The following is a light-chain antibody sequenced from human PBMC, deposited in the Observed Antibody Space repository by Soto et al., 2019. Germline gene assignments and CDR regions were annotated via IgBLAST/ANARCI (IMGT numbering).Light chain of an antibody. Sequence: EVVLTQSPGTLSLSPGERATLSCKASQSVSRNYFDWYQQKPGQAPRLLISGASNSRATGVPDRFSGGGSGTDFILTISTLEPEDFAVYFCQQYGTSPQTFGQGTKVEIK. CDR3: QQYGTSPQT. CDR1: QSVSRNY. J-gene: IGKJ1*01. CDR2: GASN. V-gene: IGKV3-20*01.